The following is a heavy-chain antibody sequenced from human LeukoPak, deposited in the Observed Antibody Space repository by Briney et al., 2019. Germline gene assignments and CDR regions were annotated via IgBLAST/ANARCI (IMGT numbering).Heavy chain of an antibody. CDR2: IYSGGST. D-gene: IGHD1-14*01. CDR3: AREPYYRFDY. CDR1: GFTVSSNY. V-gene: IGHV3-66*01. Sequence: GGSLRLSCAASGFTVSSNYMSWVRQAPGKGLEWVSVIYSGGSTYYADSVKGRFTISRDNAKNSLYLQMNSLRAEDTAVYYCAREPYYRFDYWGQGTLVTVSS. J-gene: IGHJ4*02.